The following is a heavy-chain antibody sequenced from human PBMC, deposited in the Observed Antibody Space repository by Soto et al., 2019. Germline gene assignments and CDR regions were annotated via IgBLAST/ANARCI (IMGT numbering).Heavy chain of an antibody. CDR2: ITGTGTST. D-gene: IGHD6-13*01. CDR3: AKVAAATLPHDNWFDP. CDR1: GFTFSNYA. Sequence: VQVLESGGGLVQPGGSLGLSCVVSGFTFSNYAMSWVRQAPGKGLEWVSGITGTGTSTHYADSVKGRFTISRDNSKNTLYLQMNTLRAEDTAVYYCAKVAAATLPHDNWFDPWGQGTLVTVSS. V-gene: IGHV3-23*01. J-gene: IGHJ5*02.